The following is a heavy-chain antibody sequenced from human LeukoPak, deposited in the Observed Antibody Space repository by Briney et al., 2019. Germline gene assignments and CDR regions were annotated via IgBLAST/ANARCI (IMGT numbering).Heavy chain of an antibody. CDR3: AKDSTSGRFLEWLMAGGGDY. CDR2: IRYDGSNK. J-gene: IGHJ4*02. CDR1: GFTFSSYG. V-gene: IGHV3-30*02. Sequence: GGSLRLSCAASGFTFSSYGMHWVRQAPGKGLEWVAFIRYDGSNKYYADSVKDRFTISRDNSKNTLYLQMNSLRAEDTAVYYCAKDSTSGRFLEWLMAGGGDYWGQGTLVTVSS. D-gene: IGHD3-3*01.